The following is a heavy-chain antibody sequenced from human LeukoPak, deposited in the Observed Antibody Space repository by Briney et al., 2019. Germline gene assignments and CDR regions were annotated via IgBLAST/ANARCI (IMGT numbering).Heavy chain of an antibody. D-gene: IGHD1-26*01. CDR2: ISWNSGSI. J-gene: IGHJ6*02. V-gene: IGHV3-9*01. CDR3: AKDMRGSGSQSYYYYYYGMDV. Sequence: PGRSLRLSCAASGFTFDDYAMHWVRHAPGKGLEWVSGISWNSGSIGYADSVKGRFTISRDNAKNSLYLQMNSLRAEDTALYYCAKDMRGSGSQSYYYYYYGMDVWGQGTTVTVSS. CDR1: GFTFDDYA.